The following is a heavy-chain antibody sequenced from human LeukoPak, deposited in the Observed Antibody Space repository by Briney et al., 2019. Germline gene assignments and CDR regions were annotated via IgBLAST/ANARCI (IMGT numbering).Heavy chain of an antibody. D-gene: IGHD2-2*02. CDR1: GFTFSSYW. V-gene: IGHV3-7*01. CDR2: IKQDGSEK. CDR3: ARDLSCSSTSCYNEA. Sequence: GGSLRPSCAASGFTFSSYWMSWVRQAPGKGLEWVANIKQDGSEKYYVDSVKGRFTISRDNAKNSLYLQMNSLRAEDTAVYYCARDLSCSSTSCYNEAWGQGTLVTVSS. J-gene: IGHJ4*02.